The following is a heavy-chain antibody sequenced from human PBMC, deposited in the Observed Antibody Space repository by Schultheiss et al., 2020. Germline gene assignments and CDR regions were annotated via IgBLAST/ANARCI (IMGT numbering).Heavy chain of an antibody. V-gene: IGHV1-58*02. CDR1: GFSFTSSA. CDR3: VADITTGAHYYYEMDV. Sequence: SVKVSCKASGFSFTSSAMQWVRQACGQRLEWIGWIVVGSGDTNYAQKFQERVTITRDMSTSTAYMELSSLRSEDTAVYYCVADITTGAHYYYEMDVWGQGTTVTVSS. D-gene: IGHD1/OR15-1a*01. CDR2: IVVGSGDT. J-gene: IGHJ6*02.